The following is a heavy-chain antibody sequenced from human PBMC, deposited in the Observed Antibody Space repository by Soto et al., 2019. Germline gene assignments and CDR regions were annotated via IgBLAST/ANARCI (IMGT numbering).Heavy chain of an antibody. CDR1: GGSISSGGYS. D-gene: IGHD3-22*01. V-gene: IGHV4-30-2*01. CDR2: IYQSGST. CDR3: ARGDSSGYPLGY. Sequence: SETLSLTCAVSGGSISSGGYSWSWIRQPPGKGLEWIGYIYQSGSTYYNPSLKSRVTISVDKSKNLFSLKLSSVTAADTAVYYCARGDSSGYPLGYWGQGTLVTVSS. J-gene: IGHJ4*02.